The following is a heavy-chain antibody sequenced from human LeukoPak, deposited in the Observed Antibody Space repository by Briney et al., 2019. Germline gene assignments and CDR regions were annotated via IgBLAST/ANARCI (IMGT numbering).Heavy chain of an antibody. CDR3: ATSVRWVTTVVDY. Sequence: GGSLILSCAASGFTFSNYGMHWVRQAPGKGLEWVAVIWFDGSNKYYADSLKGRFIISRDNSKNTLYLQMNSLRAEDTAVYYCATSVRWVTTVVDYWGQGTLVTVSS. D-gene: IGHD4-17*01. J-gene: IGHJ4*02. V-gene: IGHV3-33*08. CDR1: GFTFSNYG. CDR2: IWFDGSNK.